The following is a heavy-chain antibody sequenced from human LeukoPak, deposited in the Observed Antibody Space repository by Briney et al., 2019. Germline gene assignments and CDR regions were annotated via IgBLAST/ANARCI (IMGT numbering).Heavy chain of an antibody. CDR1: GGSFSGYY. Sequence: ETLSLTCAVYGGSFSGYYWSWVRQVSGKGLEWVSVISGSGGSTYYADSVKGRFTISRDNSKNTLYLQMKSLRAEDTAVYYCAKEIYGDSTGGRFQHWGQGTLVTVSS. J-gene: IGHJ1*01. CDR2: ISGSGGST. V-gene: IGHV3-23*01. D-gene: IGHD4-17*01. CDR3: AKEIYGDSTGGRFQH.